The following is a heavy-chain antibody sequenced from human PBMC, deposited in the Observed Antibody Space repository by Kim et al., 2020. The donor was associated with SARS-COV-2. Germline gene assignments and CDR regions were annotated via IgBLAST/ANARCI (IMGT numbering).Heavy chain of an antibody. D-gene: IGHD3-3*01. V-gene: IGHV1-69*04. CDR2: IIPILGIA. CDR3: ARISDNYYYGMDV. Sequence: SVKVSCKASGGTFSSYAISWVRQAPGQGLEWMGRIIPILGIANYAQKFQGRVTITADKSTSTAYMELSSLRSEDTAVYYCARISDNYYYGMDVWGQGTTVTVSS. J-gene: IGHJ6*02. CDR1: GGTFSSYA.